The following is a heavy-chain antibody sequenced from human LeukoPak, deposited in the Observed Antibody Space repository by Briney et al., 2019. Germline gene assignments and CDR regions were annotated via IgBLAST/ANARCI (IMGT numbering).Heavy chain of an antibody. CDR3: AGTTVAMITFGGVLEYNWFDP. J-gene: IGHJ5*02. CDR1: GGTFSSYA. D-gene: IGHD3-16*01. CDR2: IIPLFGTA. V-gene: IGHV1-69*05. Sequence: GSSVKVSCKASGGTFSSYAISWVRQAPGQGLEWMGGIIPLFGTANYAQKFQGRVTITTDESTSAAYMELSSLRSEDTAVYYCAGTTVAMITFGGVLEYNWFDPWGQGTLVTVSS.